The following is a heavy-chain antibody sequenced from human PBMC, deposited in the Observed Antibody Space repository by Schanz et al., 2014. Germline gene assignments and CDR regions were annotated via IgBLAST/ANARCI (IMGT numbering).Heavy chain of an antibody. V-gene: IGHV1-18*01. J-gene: IGHJ4*02. CDR2: INGYNGHT. Sequence: QVQLVQSGAEVKKPGASVKVSCKASSYTFSSYGITWVRQAPGQGLEWMGWINGYNGHTLYAQKFQGRVTMTTDTSTSTSYMELTSLRFDDTAVYYCARDFSAYVGNYCDYWGQGTLVTVSS. D-gene: IGHD5-12*01. CDR3: ARDFSAYVGNYCDY. CDR1: SYTFSSYG.